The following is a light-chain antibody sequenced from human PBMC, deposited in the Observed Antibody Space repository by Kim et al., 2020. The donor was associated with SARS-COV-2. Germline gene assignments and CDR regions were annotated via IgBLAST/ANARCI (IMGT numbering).Light chain of an antibody. CDR2: DVN. Sequence: GQSVVISCTGTNRDIGAHNYVSWFQQYPGKAPEVMIYDVNNRPSGVSNRFSGSKSGNTASLSISGLQAEDEADYYCSSYRNNYDLIFGGGTKVTVL. J-gene: IGLJ2*01. CDR1: NRDIGAHNY. CDR3: SSYRNNYDLI. V-gene: IGLV2-14*04.